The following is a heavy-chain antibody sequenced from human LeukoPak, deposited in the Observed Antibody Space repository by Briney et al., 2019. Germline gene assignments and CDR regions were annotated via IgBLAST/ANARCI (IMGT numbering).Heavy chain of an antibody. D-gene: IGHD1-26*01. CDR2: ISGSGGST. J-gene: IGHJ4*02. Sequence: PGGTLRLSCAASGFTFSSYVMSWVRQAPGKGLEWVSAISGSGGSTYYAVSVKGRFTISRDKSKNTLSLQMNILRAEDTAVYYCARDRVGATLYFDYWGQGTLVTVSS. CDR1: GFTFSSYV. V-gene: IGHV3-23*01. CDR3: ARDRVGATLYFDY.